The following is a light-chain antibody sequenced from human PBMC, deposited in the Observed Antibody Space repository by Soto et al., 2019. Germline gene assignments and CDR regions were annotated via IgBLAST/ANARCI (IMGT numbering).Light chain of an antibody. Sequence: QSVLTQSPSASGTPGQRVTISCSGSRSNLGRNFVYWYQHVPGTAPRLLIQRNNERPSGVPDRFSGSKSGTSVSLAISGLRSDDEATYYCAGWDDTLDAQVFGGGTKLTVL. CDR3: AGWDDTLDAQV. CDR2: RNN. J-gene: IGLJ3*02. V-gene: IGLV1-47*01. CDR1: RSNLGRNF.